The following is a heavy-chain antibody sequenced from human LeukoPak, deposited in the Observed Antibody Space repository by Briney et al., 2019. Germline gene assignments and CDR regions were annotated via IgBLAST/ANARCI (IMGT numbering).Heavy chain of an antibody. CDR2: IYYSGST. Sequence: KPSETLSLTCTVSGGSMSIYYWSWIRQPPGKGLEWIGYIYYSGSTNYNPSLKSRVTISVDTSKNQFPLNLRSVTAADTAVYYCTRDLRWNWFDPWGQGTLVTVSS. D-gene: IGHD5-24*01. CDR1: GGSMSIYY. CDR3: TRDLRWNWFDP. V-gene: IGHV4-59*01. J-gene: IGHJ5*02.